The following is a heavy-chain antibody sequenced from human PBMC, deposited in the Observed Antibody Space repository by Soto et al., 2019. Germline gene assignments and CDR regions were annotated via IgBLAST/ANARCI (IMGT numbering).Heavy chain of an antibody. CDR1: GYPVTAYY. CDR3: ARGGGVGVAGSAAFDM. D-gene: IGHD3-3*01. Sequence: QLHLVQSGAVVKKPGASVTVSCSASGYPVTAYYMHWVRQAPGRGLEWMGGINPATGAAKYTQTFQGRVTMTRDTLAGTVFMELSGLTSEATAVFCCARGGGVGVAGSAAFDMWGQGTVVTVSS. V-gene: IGHV1-2*02. J-gene: IGHJ3*02. CDR2: INPATGAA.